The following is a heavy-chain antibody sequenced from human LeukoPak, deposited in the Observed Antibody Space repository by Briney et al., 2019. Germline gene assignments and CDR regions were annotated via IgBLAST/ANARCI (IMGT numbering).Heavy chain of an antibody. CDR1: GFTFSSCA. CDR2: ISGSGGST. J-gene: IGHJ4*02. D-gene: IGHD3-16*01. V-gene: IGHV3-23*01. CDR3: AKGRGFRVWDPWDN. Sequence: GGSLRLSCAAPGFTFSSCAMSWVRQAPGKGLGWVSAISGSGGSTYYADSVKGQFTISRDNSKNTLFLEMNSLRVEDTAVYYCAKGRGFRVWDPWDNWGQGTLITVSS.